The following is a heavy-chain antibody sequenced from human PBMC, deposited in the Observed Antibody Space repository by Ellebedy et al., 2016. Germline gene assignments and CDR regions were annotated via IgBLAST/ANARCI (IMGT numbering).Heavy chain of an antibody. V-gene: IGHV3-30*03. CDR2: ISNDGNDE. Sequence: GGSLRLSXAASGFTFSEYGIHWVRQAQGKGLEWVAAISNDGNDENYGASVKGRFSISRDNSKNRVYLQMSSLRVEDTAVYSCARVRSPDYSTNYDLDVWGQGTTVTVSS. J-gene: IGHJ6*02. CDR1: GFTFSEYG. CDR3: ARVRSPDYSTNYDLDV. D-gene: IGHD3-22*01.